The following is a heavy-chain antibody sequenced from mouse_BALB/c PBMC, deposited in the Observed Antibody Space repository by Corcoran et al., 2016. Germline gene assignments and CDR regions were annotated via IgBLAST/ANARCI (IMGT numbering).Heavy chain of an antibody. J-gene: IGHJ2*01. V-gene: IGHV1-39*01. CDR2: INPYYGST. CDR3: ARADYYGSSVDY. D-gene: IGHD1-1*01. CDR1: GYSFTDYI. Sequence: EIQLHQTGHELVTPGASVKISCKASGYSFTDYIMLWVKQSPGKSLDWIGNINPYYGSTSYNLQFKGKATLTVDKSSSTAYMQLNSLTAEDSAVYYWARADYYGSSVDYWGQGTTLTVSS.